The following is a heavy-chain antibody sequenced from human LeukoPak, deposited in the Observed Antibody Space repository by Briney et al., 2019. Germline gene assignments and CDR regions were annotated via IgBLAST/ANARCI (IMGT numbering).Heavy chain of an antibody. CDR2: IRSKANSYAT. CDR1: GFTFSGSA. J-gene: IGHJ5*02. Sequence: PGGSLRLSCAASGFTFSGSAVHWVRQASGKGLEWVGRIRSKANSYATVYAASVKGRFTISRDDSKNTAYLQMNSLKTEDTAVYYCARGSVFLVLDPWGQGTLVTVSS. V-gene: IGHV3-73*01. CDR3: ARGSVFLVLDP. D-gene: IGHD3-10*01.